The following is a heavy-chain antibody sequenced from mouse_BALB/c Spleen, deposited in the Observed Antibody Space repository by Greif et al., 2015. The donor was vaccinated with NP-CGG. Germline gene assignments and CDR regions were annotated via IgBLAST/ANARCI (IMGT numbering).Heavy chain of an antibody. CDR3: ARSRYDGQGEFDY. J-gene: IGHJ2*01. CDR2: IYPGDGDT. V-gene: IGHV1-82*01. Sequence: QVQLQQSGPELVKPGASVKISCKASGYAFSSSWMNWVKQRPGQGLEWIGRIYPGDGDTNYNGKFKGKATLTADKSSSTASMQLSSLTSVDSAVYFCARSRYDGQGEFDYWGQGTTLTVSS. CDR1: GYAFSSSW. D-gene: IGHD2-14*01.